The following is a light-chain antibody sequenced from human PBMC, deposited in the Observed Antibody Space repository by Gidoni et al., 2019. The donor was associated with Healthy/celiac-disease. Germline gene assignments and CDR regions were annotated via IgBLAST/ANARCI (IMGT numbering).Light chain of an antibody. CDR3: QQYNNWPPWT. CDR1: KSSSSN. Sequence: EIVLTQSPATLSVSPGESATLSCSASKSSSSNLYWYQQQPGQAPRLLIYGASTSATSIPARFSGSGSGTEVTLTISSLQSEDFAVYYCQQYNNWPPWTFGQGTKVEIK. CDR2: GAS. V-gene: IGKV3-15*01. J-gene: IGKJ1*01.